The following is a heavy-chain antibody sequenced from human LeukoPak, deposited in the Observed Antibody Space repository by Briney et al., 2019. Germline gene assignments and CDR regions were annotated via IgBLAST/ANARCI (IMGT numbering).Heavy chain of an antibody. V-gene: IGHV3-23*01. CDR2: ISSRGVTT. D-gene: IGHD6-19*01. J-gene: IGHJ4*02. CDR3: ARTREQWQVLDY. CDR1: GFTFNSYA. Sequence: GGSLRLSCAASGFTFNSYAMCWVRQAPGKGLEWVSGISSRGVTTYYADSVRGRFTVSRDNSKNMVYLQMNSLRAEDTAVYYCARTREQWQVLDYWGQGTLVIVSS.